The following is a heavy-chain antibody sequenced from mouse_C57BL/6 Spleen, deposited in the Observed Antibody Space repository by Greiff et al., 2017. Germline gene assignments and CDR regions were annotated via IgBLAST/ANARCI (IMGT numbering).Heavy chain of an antibody. V-gene: IGHV5-6*01. Sequence: EVLLVESGGDLVKPGGSLKLSCAASGFTFSSYGMSWVRQTPDKRLEWVATISSGGSYTYYPDSVKGRFTISRDNAKNTLYLQMSSLKSEDTAMYYCASGGITTGVGDWYFDVWGTGTTVTVSS. CDR3: ASGGITTGVGDWYFDV. CDR1: GFTFSSYG. D-gene: IGHD1-1*01. J-gene: IGHJ1*03. CDR2: ISSGGSYT.